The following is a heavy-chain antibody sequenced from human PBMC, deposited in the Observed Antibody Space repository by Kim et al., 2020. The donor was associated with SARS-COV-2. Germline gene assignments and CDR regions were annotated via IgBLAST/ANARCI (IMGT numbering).Heavy chain of an antibody. Sequence: GGSLRLSCAASGFTFSSYGMHWVRQAPGKGMEWVAVISYDGSNTYYADSVKGRFTISRDNSKNTLYLQMNSLRAKDTAVYYCAKDRGGYSYGYYYYYGMDVWGQETTVTVSS. CDR2: ISYDGSNT. D-gene: IGHD5-18*01. J-gene: IGHJ6*02. V-gene: IGHV3-30*18. CDR1: GFTFSSYG. CDR3: AKDRGGYSYGYYYYYGMDV.